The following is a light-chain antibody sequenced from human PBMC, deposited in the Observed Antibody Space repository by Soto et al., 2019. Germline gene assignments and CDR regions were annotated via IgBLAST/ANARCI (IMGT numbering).Light chain of an antibody. V-gene: IGKV1-5*03. CDR2: KAS. CDR1: QSISSW. Sequence: DIQMTQSPSTLSASVGDRVTITCRASQSISSWLAWYQQKPGKAPKLLIYKASSLESGVPSSFSGSGSGTEFSLTISILQPDDFATYSCQHLFPFGPGTKVDIK. CDR3: QHLFP. J-gene: IGKJ3*01.